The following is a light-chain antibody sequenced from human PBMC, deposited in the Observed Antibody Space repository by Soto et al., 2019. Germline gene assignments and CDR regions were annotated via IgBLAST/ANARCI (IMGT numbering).Light chain of an antibody. Sequence: SYELTQPSSVSVSPGQTARITCSGDVLAKKYARWFQQKPGQAPVVVIHKDSERPSGIPERLSGYSSGTTVTLTISGAQVEEEADYYCYSAADNNLVFGGGTKLTVL. V-gene: IGLV3-27*01. CDR3: YSAADNNLV. J-gene: IGLJ2*01. CDR2: KDS. CDR1: VLAKKY.